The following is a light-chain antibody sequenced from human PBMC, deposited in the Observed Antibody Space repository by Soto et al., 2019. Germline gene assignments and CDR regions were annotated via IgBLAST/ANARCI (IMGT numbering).Light chain of an antibody. CDR3: QQYGSSLLT. CDR1: QSVSSEK. J-gene: IGKJ4*01. Sequence: EIVLTQSPGTLSLSPEERASLSCRASQSVSSEKLAWYQQKPGQAPRLLIFGASGRATGIPERFSGSGSGTDFSLTISRLEPEDSAVYYCQQYGSSLLTFGGGTKVDIK. V-gene: IGKV3-20*01. CDR2: GAS.